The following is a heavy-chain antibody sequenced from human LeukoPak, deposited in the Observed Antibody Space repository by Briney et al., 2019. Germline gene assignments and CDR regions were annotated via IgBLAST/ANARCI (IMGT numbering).Heavy chain of an antibody. CDR1: GGSISRSSYY. Sequence: SETLSHTCTVSGGSISRSSYYWGWIRQPPGKGLQWIGRIYYSGSTYYNPSLKSRVTISVDTSKNQFSLKLSSVTAADTAVYYCARQIFWFGEFEDYYYMDVWGKGTTVTVSS. D-gene: IGHD3-10*01. J-gene: IGHJ6*03. CDR3: ARQIFWFGEFEDYYYMDV. V-gene: IGHV4-39*01. CDR2: IYYSGST.